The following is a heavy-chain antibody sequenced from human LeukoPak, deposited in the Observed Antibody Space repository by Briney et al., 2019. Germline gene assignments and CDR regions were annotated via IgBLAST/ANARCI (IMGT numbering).Heavy chain of an antibody. CDR2: IYSGGST. Sequence: GGSLRLSCAASGFTVSGNYMSWVRQAPGKGLEWVSVIYSGGSTYYADSVKGRFTISRDNSKNTLYLQMNSLRAEDMAVYYCARARLGYCSSTSCYSHYYYYYMDVWGKGTTVTVSS. CDR3: ARARLGYCSSTSCYSHYYYYYMDV. V-gene: IGHV3-53*01. D-gene: IGHD2-2*01. J-gene: IGHJ6*03. CDR1: GFTVSGNY.